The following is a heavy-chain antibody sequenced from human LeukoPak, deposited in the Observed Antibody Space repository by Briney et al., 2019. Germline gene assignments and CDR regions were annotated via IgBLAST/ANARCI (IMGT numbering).Heavy chain of an antibody. CDR1: GFTFSDYY. D-gene: IGHD3-9*01. J-gene: IGHJ4*02. CDR2: ISSSGSTI. CDR3: AKDMYYDILTGFDY. Sequence: NAGGSLRLSCAASGFTFSDYYMSWLRQAPGKGLEWVSYISSSGSTIYYADSVKGRFTISRDNAKNSLYLQMNSLRAEDTAVYCCAKDMYYDILTGFDYWGQGTLVTVSS. V-gene: IGHV3-11*01.